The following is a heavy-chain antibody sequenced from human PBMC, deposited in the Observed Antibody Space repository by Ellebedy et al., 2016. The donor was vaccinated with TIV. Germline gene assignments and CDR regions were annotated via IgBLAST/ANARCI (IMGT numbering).Heavy chain of an antibody. CDR1: GGSISSYY. Sequence: MPSETLSLTCTVSGGSISSYYWSWIRQPPGKGLEWVGYIYYSWSTYYNPSLKSRVTISADTSKNQFSLRLSSVTAADTAVYYCAKIGAYKGLYYYAMDVWGQGTTVTVSS. CDR2: IYYSWST. V-gene: IGHV4-59*04. D-gene: IGHD3-10*01. CDR3: AKIGAYKGLYYYAMDV. J-gene: IGHJ6*02.